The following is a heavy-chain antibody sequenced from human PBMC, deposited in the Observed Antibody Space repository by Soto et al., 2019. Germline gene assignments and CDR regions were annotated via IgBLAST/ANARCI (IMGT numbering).Heavy chain of an antibody. V-gene: IGHV3-23*01. CDR2: ISGSGGST. Sequence: EVQLLESGGGLVQPGGSLRLSCAASGFTFSSYAMSWVRQAPGKGLEWVSAISGSGGSTYYEDSVKGRFTISRDNSKNTLYLQMNSLRAEDTAVYYCAKRGGLYYDFWSGDYYFDYWGQGTLVTVSS. CDR3: AKRGGLYYDFWSGDYYFDY. J-gene: IGHJ4*02. D-gene: IGHD3-3*01. CDR1: GFTFSSYA.